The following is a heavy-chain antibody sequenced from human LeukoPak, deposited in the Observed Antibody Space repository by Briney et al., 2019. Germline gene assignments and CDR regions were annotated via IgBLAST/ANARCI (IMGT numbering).Heavy chain of an antibody. V-gene: IGHV1-46*01. CDR3: ARALRGYSSSWYVDY. J-gene: IGHJ4*02. Sequence: GASVKVSCKASGYTFTSYYMHWVRQAPGQGLEWMGIINPSGGSTSYAQRFQGRVTMTRDTSTSTVYMELSSLRSEDTAVYYCARALRGYSSSWYVDYWGQGTLVTVSS. CDR2: INPSGGST. CDR1: GYTFTSYY. D-gene: IGHD6-13*01.